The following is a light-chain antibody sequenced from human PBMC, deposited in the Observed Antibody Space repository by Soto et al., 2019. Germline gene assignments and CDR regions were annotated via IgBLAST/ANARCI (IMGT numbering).Light chain of an antibody. CDR3: QQNNGLPT. CDR2: DAS. CDR1: QDITNS. J-gene: IGKJ4*01. V-gene: IGKV1-33*01. Sequence: DIPMTQSPSSLSASVGDRVTITCQASQDITNSLNWYQQKPGKAPKLLICDASNLETGVPSRFSGSGSGTDFTFSISSLQPEDIATYYCQQNNGLPTLGGGTKVEIK.